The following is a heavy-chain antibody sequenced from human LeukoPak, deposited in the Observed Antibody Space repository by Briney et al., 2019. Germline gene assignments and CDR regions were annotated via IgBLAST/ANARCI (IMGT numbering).Heavy chain of an antibody. CDR1: GGSVSSTTYF. D-gene: IGHD3-10*01. V-gene: IGHV4-39*01. J-gene: IGHJ4*02. CDR3: ARYVVYGSGKYYFDY. CDR2: INYSGST. Sequence: SETLSLTCTVSGGSVSSTTYFWSWMRQPPGKGLEWIASINYSGSTYYNPSLKSRVTISVDTSDNQSSLKLSSVTAADTAVYYCARYVVYGSGKYYFDYWGQGTLVTVSS.